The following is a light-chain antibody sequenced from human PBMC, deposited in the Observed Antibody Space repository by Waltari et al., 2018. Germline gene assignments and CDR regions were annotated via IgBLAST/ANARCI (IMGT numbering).Light chain of an antibody. V-gene: IGLV2-14*03. CDR1: SSDADGFNF. Sequence: QSALTQPASMSGSPGQSITLPCTGTSSDADGFNFVSWYQQYPGKTPKLIIYTVSNRPSGVSHRFSGSRSGNTASLTIAGLQGEDEADYYCSSYTSVNTRFGGGTKLTVL. J-gene: IGLJ2*01. CDR2: TVS. CDR3: SSYTSVNTR.